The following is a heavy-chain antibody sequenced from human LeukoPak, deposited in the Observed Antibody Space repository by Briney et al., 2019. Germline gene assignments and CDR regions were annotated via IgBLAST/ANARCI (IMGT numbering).Heavy chain of an antibody. D-gene: IGHD3-10*01. CDR2: ISSSSSYI. J-gene: IGHJ3*02. CDR3: AREGVWFGDGRNAFDI. V-gene: IGHV3-21*01. CDR1: GFTFSSYS. Sequence: PGGSLRLSCAASGFTFSSYSMNWVRQAPGKGLEWVSSISSSSSYIYYADSVKGRFTISRDNAKNSLYLQMNSLRAEDTAVYYCAREGVWFGDGRNAFDIWGQGTMVTVSS.